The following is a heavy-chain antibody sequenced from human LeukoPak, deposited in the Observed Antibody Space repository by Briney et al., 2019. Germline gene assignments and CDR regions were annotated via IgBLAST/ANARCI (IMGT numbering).Heavy chain of an antibody. Sequence: PGGSLRLSCAASGFTFSSYAMHWVRQAPGKGLEWVAVISYDGSNKYYADSVKGRFTISRDNSKNTLYLQMNSLRAEDTAVYYCATSYGSGNSWGQGTLVTVSS. CDR3: ATSYGSGNS. J-gene: IGHJ4*02. CDR1: GFTFSSYA. D-gene: IGHD3-10*01. CDR2: ISYDGSNK. V-gene: IGHV3-30-3*01.